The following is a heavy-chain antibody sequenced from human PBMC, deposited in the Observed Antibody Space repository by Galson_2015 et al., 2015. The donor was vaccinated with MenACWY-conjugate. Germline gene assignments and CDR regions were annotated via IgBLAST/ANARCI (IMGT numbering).Heavy chain of an antibody. CDR3: ARHPPGGRGMDV. D-gene: IGHD1-26*01. Sequence: QSGAEVKKPGDSLKISCTASGYIFTTYWIAWVRQMPGKGLEWMGLISPGDSNTRYSPSFQGQVTISADKSTSTAYLRWSSLKASDTAMYYCARHPPGGRGMDVWGQGTTVTVSS. J-gene: IGHJ6*02. CDR2: ISPGDSNT. V-gene: IGHV5-51*01. CDR1: GYIFTTYW.